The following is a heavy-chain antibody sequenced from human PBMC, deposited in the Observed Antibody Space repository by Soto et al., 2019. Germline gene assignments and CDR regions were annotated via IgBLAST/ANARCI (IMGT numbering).Heavy chain of an antibody. J-gene: IGHJ5*02. CDR3: ARVRGNQLLGWFDP. Sequence: QVQLQESGPGLVKPSQTLSLTCTVSGGSISSGGYYWSWIRQHPGKGLEWIGYIYHSGTTYYNPSLKSRVTISVDTSQNQFSLKLTSVTAADTAVYDCARVRGNQLLGWFDPWGQGTLVTVSS. CDR1: GGSISSGGYY. V-gene: IGHV4-31*03. CDR2: IYHSGTT. D-gene: IGHD2-2*01.